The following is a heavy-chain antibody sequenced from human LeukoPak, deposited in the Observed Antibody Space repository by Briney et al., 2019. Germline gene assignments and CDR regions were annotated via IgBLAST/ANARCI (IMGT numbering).Heavy chain of an antibody. V-gene: IGHV4-4*02. CDR3: ASPYGSGYAFDI. J-gene: IGHJ3*02. CDR1: GGSISSSNW. CDR2: IYHSGST. D-gene: IGHD3-10*01. Sequence: SGTLSLTCAVPGGSISSSNWWSWVRRPPEKGLEWIGEIYHSGSTNYNPSLKSRVTISVDKSKNQFSLTPSSVSAADTAVYYCASPYGSGYAFDIWGQGTMVTVSS.